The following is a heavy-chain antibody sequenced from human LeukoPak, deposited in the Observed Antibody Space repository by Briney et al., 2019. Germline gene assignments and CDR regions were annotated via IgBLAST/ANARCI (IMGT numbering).Heavy chain of an antibody. Sequence: GGSLRLSCAASGFTFSSYGMHWVRQAPGKGLEWVAFIRYDGSNKYYADSVKGRFTISRDNSKSTLYLQMNSLRAEDTAVYYCAKPLWFGELLYAYWGHGTLVTVSS. CDR2: IRYDGSNK. CDR1: GFTFSSYG. D-gene: IGHD3-10*01. J-gene: IGHJ4*01. V-gene: IGHV3-30*02. CDR3: AKPLWFGELLYAY.